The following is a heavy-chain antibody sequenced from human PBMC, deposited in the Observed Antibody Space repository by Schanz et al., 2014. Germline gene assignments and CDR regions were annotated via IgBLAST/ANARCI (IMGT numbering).Heavy chain of an antibody. J-gene: IGHJ4*02. D-gene: IGHD5-18*01. V-gene: IGHV3-33*06. CDR3: AKYGGGYSYGFVEY. Sequence: QVQLVESGGGVVQPGRSLRLSCAASGFTFSSYGMHWVRQAPGKGLEWVAIIWYYGSNKYYADSVKGRFTISRDNSKNTLFLQMSSLRAEDTAIYSCAKYGGGYSYGFVEYWGQGILVTVSS. CDR1: GFTFSSYG. CDR2: IWYYGSNK.